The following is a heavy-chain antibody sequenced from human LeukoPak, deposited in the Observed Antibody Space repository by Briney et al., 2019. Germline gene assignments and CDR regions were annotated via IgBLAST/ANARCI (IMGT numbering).Heavy chain of an antibody. CDR2: INHSGST. J-gene: IGHJ4*02. V-gene: IGHV4-34*01. CDR1: GGSFSGYY. Sequence: SETLSLTCAVYGGSFSGYYWSWIRQPPGKGLEWIGEINHSGSTNYNPSLKSRVTISVDTSKNQFSLKLSSVTAADTAVYYCARGYSSSYDYWGQGTLVTVSS. D-gene: IGHD6-13*01. CDR3: ARGYSSSYDY.